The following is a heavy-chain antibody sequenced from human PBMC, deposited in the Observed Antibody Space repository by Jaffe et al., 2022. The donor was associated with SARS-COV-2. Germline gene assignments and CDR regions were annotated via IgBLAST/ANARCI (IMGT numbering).Heavy chain of an antibody. CDR2: IYYTGST. Sequence: QVQLQVSGPGLVKPSETLSLTCTVSGDSISNYYWSWIRQPPGKGLEWIGYIYYTGSTSYSPSLGSRVTISLDTSKSQFSLKLTSVTTADTAMYYCARGSPKPDSWGQGTLVTVSS. J-gene: IGHJ4*02. V-gene: IGHV4-59*01. CDR1: GDSISNYY. CDR3: ARGSPKPDS.